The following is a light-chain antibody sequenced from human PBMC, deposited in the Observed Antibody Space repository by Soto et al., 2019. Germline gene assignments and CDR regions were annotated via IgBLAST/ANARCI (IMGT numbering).Light chain of an antibody. CDR2: GAS. J-gene: IGKJ2*01. V-gene: IGKV3-15*01. CDR1: QSIDTY. Sequence: EIVLTQSPATLSVSPGERATLSCRASQSIDTYLAWYQQKPGQAPRPLIYGASNSAIGIPARFSGSGSGTEFTLTISSLQSEDVAVDYCQQYDHWPRGTFGQGTKLEI. CDR3: QQYDHWPRGT.